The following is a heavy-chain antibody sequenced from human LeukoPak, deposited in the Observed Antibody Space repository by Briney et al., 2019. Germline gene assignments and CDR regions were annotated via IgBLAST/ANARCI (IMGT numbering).Heavy chain of an antibody. CDR1: GYTFTNYY. J-gene: IGHJ4*02. CDR2: INPNSGGT. Sequence: GASVKVSCKASGYTFTNYYMHWVRQAPGQGLEWMGWINPNSGGTNYAQKFQGRVTMTRDMSISTAYMELSRLRSDDTAVYYCARAGNRIAVAGHFDYWGQGTLVTVSS. D-gene: IGHD6-19*01. V-gene: IGHV1-2*02. CDR3: ARAGNRIAVAGHFDY.